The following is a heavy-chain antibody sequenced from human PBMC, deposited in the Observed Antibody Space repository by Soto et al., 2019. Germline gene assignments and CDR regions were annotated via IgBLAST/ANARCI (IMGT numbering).Heavy chain of an antibody. CDR2: ISWNSGSI. D-gene: IGHD4-17*01. J-gene: IGHJ4*02. V-gene: IGHV3-9*01. CDR3: AISRTVTTPFGY. Sequence: EVQLVESGGGLVQPGRSLRLSCAASGFTFHDYVMHWVRQAPGKGLEWVSGISWNSGSIGYAESVKGRFTISRDNAKNSLYLQMNSLRAEDTALYYCAISRTVTTPFGYWGQGTLVTVSS. CDR1: GFTFHDYV.